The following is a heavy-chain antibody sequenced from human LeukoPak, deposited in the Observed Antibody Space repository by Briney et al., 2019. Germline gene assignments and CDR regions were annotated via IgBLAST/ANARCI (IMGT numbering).Heavy chain of an antibody. CDR3: ARGSSRYDILTGLFDY. J-gene: IGHJ4*02. Sequence: ASVKVSCKASGYTFTGYYMHWVRQAPGQGLEWMGWINPNSGGTNYAQKFQGRVTMTRDTSISTAYMELSRLRSEDTAVYYCARGSSRYDILTGLFDYWGQGTLVTVSS. V-gene: IGHV1-2*02. D-gene: IGHD3-9*01. CDR2: INPNSGGT. CDR1: GYTFTGYY.